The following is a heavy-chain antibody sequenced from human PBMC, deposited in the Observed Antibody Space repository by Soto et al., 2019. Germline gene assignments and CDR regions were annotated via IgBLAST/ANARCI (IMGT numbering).Heavy chain of an antibody. CDR1: GYTFINYH. J-gene: IGHJ4*02. Sequence: QVQLVQYGGEVKKPGASVTVSCKASGYTFINYHITWVRQAPGQGLEWMAWINTYNGMTDYAQRFQGRVTMTRDTSTSTAYMELRNLGSDVTAVYFCAKSPLGEMATDWGQGTLVTVYS. D-gene: IGHD2-21*01. CDR3: AKSPLGEMATD. V-gene: IGHV1-18*01. CDR2: INTYNGMT.